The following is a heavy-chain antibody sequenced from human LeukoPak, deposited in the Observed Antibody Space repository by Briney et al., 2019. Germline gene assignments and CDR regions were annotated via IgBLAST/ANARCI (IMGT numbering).Heavy chain of an antibody. D-gene: IGHD1-7*01. CDR1: GFTFSNAW. CDR2: IKSKTDGGTT. J-gene: IGHJ4*02. CDR3: TTDEFPELRPDY. Sequence: PGGSLRLSCAASGFTFSNAWMSWVRQAPGKGLEWVGRIKSKTDGGTTDYAAPVKGRFTISRDDSKNTLYLQMNSLKTEDTAVYYCTTDEFPELRPDYWGQGTLVTVSS. V-gene: IGHV3-15*01.